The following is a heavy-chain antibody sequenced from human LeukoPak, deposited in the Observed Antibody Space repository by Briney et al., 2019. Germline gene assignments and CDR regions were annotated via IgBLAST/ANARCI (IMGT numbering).Heavy chain of an antibody. Sequence: GESLKISCKGSGYSFTSYWIGWVRQMPGKVLEWMGIIYPGDSDTRYSPSFQGQVTISADKSISTAYLQWSSLKASDTAMYYCARTTSDFWSGSYYYGMDVWGQGTTVTVSS. CDR1: GYSFTSYW. CDR2: IYPGDSDT. V-gene: IGHV5-51*01. D-gene: IGHD3-3*01. CDR3: ARTTSDFWSGSYYYGMDV. J-gene: IGHJ6*02.